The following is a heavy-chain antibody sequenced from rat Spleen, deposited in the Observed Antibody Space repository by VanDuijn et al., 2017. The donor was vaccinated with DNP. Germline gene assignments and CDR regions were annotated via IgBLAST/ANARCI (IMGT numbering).Heavy chain of an antibody. Sequence: EVQLVESGGGLVQPGRSLKLSCVASGFTFSDYNMAWVRQAPKKGLEWVATISYDGTRTYYRASVKGRFTISRDYAKPTLYLQMNSLRSEDTATYYCTRDEAALVAYWGQGTLVTVSS. J-gene: IGHJ3*01. CDR2: ISYDGTRT. CDR3: TRDEAALVAY. V-gene: IGHV5-7*01. CDR1: GFTFSDYN. D-gene: IGHD1-2*01.